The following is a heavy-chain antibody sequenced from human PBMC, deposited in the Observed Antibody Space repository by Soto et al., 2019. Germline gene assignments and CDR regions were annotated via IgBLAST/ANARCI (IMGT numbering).Heavy chain of an antibody. CDR2: IYYSGST. J-gene: IGHJ4*02. CDR3: ASDPYYGSGCYYRPWGY. Sequence: QLQLQESGPGLVKPSETLSLTCTVSGGSISSSSYYWGWIRQPPGKGLEWIGSIYYSGSTYYNPSLKSRVTISVDTSKNQFSLKLSSVTAADTAVYYCASDPYYGSGCYYRPWGYWGQGTLVTVSS. CDR1: GGSISSSSYY. V-gene: IGHV4-39*01. D-gene: IGHD3-10*01.